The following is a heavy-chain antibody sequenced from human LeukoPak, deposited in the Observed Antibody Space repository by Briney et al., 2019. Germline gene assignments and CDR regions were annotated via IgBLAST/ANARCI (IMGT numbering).Heavy chain of an antibody. CDR1: GGTFSSYA. D-gene: IGHD6-19*01. CDR2: IIPIFGTA. V-gene: IGHV1-69*13. CDR3: AGDRDSSGWSSSY. J-gene: IGHJ4*02. Sequence: ASVKVSCKASGGTFSSYAISWVRQAPGQGLEWMGGIIPIFGTANYAQKFQGRVTITADESTSTAYMELSSLRSEDTAVYYCAGDRDSSGWSSSYWGQGTLVTVSS.